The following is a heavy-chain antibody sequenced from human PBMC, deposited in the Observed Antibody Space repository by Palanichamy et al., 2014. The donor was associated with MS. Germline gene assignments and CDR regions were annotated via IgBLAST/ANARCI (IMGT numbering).Heavy chain of an antibody. J-gene: IGHJ6*02. Sequence: QVHLVQSGAEVRKPGASVKVSCKASGYTFTTHGLHWVRQAPGQRLEWMGWINVDNGNTKYSQNFQGRVSISRDTAASTAYMELSSLRFGDTAVYYCAREKQLVWCYYYAMDVWGQGTTVTVSS. CDR1: GYTFTTHG. CDR2: INVDNGNT. D-gene: IGHD6-6*01. CDR3: AREKQLVWCYYYAMDV. V-gene: IGHV1-3*01.